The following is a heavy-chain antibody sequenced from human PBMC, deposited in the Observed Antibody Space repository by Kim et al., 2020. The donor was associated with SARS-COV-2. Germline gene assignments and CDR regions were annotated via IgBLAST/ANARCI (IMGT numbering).Heavy chain of an antibody. J-gene: IGHJ6*02. CDR2: IYYSGST. Sequence: SETLSLTCTVSGGSISSSSYYWGWIRQPPGQGLEWIGSIYYSGSTYYNPSLKSRVTISVDTSKNQFSLKLSSVTAADTAVYYCARHVSSGWSPMGYYYGMDVWGQGTTVTVSS. CDR3: ARHVSSGWSPMGYYYGMDV. D-gene: IGHD6-19*01. V-gene: IGHV4-39*01. CDR1: GGSISSSSYY.